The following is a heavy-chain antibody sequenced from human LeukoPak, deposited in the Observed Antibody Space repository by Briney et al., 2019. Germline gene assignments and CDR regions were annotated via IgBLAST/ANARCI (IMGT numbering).Heavy chain of an antibody. D-gene: IGHD3-16*02. CDR1: GFTFSSYS. Sequence: GGSLRLSCAASGFTFSSYSMNWVRQAPGKGLEWVSSISSSSSYIYYADSVKGRFTISRDNSKNTLYLQMNSLRAEDTAVYYCAKGDPYYDYVWGSYRSYYYMDVWGKGTTVTISS. J-gene: IGHJ6*03. CDR3: AKGDPYYDYVWGSYRSYYYMDV. V-gene: IGHV3-21*01. CDR2: ISSSSSYI.